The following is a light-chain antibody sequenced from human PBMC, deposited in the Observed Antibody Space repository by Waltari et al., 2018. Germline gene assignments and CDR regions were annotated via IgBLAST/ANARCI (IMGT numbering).Light chain of an antibody. V-gene: IGKV3-20*01. Sequence: VLTQSPGTLSLSPGERATLSCRASQSVSGNYLAWYQQKPGQSPRLLIYDTSTRDTGIPDRFRGSGSGTDFTLTINRLEPEDFAVYFCQQYSGSPHVTFGQGTRLEIK. CDR2: DTS. J-gene: IGKJ5*01. CDR3: QQYSGSPHVT. CDR1: QSVSGNY.